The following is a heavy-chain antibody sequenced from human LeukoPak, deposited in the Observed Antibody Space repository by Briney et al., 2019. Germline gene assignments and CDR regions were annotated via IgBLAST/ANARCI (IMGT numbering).Heavy chain of an antibody. J-gene: IGHJ6*04. Sequence: GGSLRLSCAASGFTFSNAWMSWVRQAPGKGREWVGRIKSKTDGGTTDYAAPVKGRFTISRDDSKNTLYLQMNSLKTEDTAVYYCTTGIVVVVAAPHYYYYGMDVWGKGTTVTVSS. V-gene: IGHV3-15*01. D-gene: IGHD2-15*01. CDR3: TTGIVVVVAAPHYYYYGMDV. CDR2: IKSKTDGGTT. CDR1: GFTFSNAW.